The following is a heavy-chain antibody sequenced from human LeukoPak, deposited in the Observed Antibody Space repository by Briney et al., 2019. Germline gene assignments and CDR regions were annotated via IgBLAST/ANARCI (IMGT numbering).Heavy chain of an antibody. V-gene: IGHV4-34*01. J-gene: IGHJ3*02. CDR2: INHSGST. CDR3: ARDYSNYDYVWGSYFHAFDI. Sequence: PSETLSLTCTVSGGSFSGYYWSWIRQPPGKGLEWIGEINHSGSTNYNPSLKSRVTISVDTSKNQFSLKLSSVTAADTAVYYCARDYSNYDYVWGSYFHAFDIWGQGTMVTVSS. CDR1: GGSFSGYY. D-gene: IGHD3-16*01.